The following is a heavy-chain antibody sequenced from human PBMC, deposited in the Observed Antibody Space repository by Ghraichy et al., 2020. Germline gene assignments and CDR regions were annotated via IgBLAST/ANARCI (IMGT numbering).Heavy chain of an antibody. CDR1: GYTFTAYH. Sequence: ASLKFSCKASGYTFTAYHIHWVRQAPGQGLEWMGRINPDSGGTKYAQKFQDRVTMTRDTSTSTSYMDLSRVRFDDTAVYYCARLGLDYGDHESVPFDYWGQGAQVTVFS. CDR3: ARLGLDYGDHESVPFDY. CDR2: INPDSGGT. D-gene: IGHD4-17*01. V-gene: IGHV1-2*02. J-gene: IGHJ4*02.